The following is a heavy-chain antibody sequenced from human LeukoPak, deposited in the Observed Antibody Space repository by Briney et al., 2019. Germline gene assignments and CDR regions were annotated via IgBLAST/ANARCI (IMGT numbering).Heavy chain of an antibody. D-gene: IGHD3-22*01. CDR1: GFPFSTSW. CDR2: INTDGNTR. J-gene: IGHJ4*02. V-gene: IGHV3-74*01. CDR3: VRDMGYYDKV. Sequence: GGSLRLSCATSGFPFSTSWMHWVRPAPGKGLVWVSRINTDGNTRDYADSVKGRFTISRDNAKNTLYLQMNSLRAEDTAIYYCVRDMGYYDKVWGQGTLVTVSS.